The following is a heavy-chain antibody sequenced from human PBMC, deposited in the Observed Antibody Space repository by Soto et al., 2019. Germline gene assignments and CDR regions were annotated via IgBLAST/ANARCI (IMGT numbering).Heavy chain of an antibody. V-gene: IGHV4-30-2*01. Sequence: QLQLQESGSRLVKPSQTLSLTCAVSGGSISSGGYSWSWIRQPPGKGLEWIGYIYHSGSTYYNPSLKSRVTISVDSTKNQFSLKLSSVTAADTAVYYCAAGGGLPRYYWGQGTLDTVSS. J-gene: IGHJ4*02. CDR1: GGSISSGGYS. CDR2: IYHSGST. D-gene: IGHD3-16*01. CDR3: AAGGGLPRYY.